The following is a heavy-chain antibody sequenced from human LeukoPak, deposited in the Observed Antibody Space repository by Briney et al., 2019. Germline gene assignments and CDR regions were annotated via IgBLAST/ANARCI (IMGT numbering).Heavy chain of an antibody. CDR2: INPNSGGT. CDR3: ARGATKVGQQLVQVDP. Sequence: ASVKVSCKASGYTFTGYCMHWVRQAPGQGPEWMGWINPNSGGTNYAQKFQGRVTMTRDTSISTAYMELSRLRSDDTAVYYCARGATKVGQQLVQVDPWGQGTLVTVSS. D-gene: IGHD6-13*01. CDR1: GYTFTGYC. V-gene: IGHV1-2*02. J-gene: IGHJ5*02.